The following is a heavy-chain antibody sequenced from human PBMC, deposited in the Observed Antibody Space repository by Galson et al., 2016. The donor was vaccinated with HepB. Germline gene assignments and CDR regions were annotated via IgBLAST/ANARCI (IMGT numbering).Heavy chain of an antibody. Sequence: SVKVSCKASGYTFTRYTMHWVRQAPGQRLEWMGWINAGNGNTKYSQKFQGRVTISRDTSVSTGYMELSSLRSEDTAVYYCARGYTSGWYWFDPWGQGTLVTVSS. CDR3: ARGYTSGWYWFDP. CDR2: INAGNGNT. J-gene: IGHJ5*02. V-gene: IGHV1-3*01. CDR1: GYTFTRYT. D-gene: IGHD6-19*01.